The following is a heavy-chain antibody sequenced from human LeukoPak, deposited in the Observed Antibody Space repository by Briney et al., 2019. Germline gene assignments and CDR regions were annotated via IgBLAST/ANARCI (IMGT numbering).Heavy chain of an antibody. J-gene: IGHJ2*01. Sequence: GGCLRLSCAASGFTVSRNYMSWVRQAPGKGLEWGSIIDSGGSTYYADSVKGRFTISRDNSKNQLYLRMNRLRAEDTAVYYCARDSWIAVGGTGYFDLWGRGNLVTVSS. V-gene: IGHV3-53*01. D-gene: IGHD6-19*01. CDR3: ARDSWIAVGGTGYFDL. CDR1: GFTVSRNY. CDR2: IDSGGST.